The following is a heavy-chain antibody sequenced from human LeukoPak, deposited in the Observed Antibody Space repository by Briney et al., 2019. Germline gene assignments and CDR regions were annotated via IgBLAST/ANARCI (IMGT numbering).Heavy chain of an antibody. CDR1: GFTFSSYS. Sequence: GGSLRLSCAASGFTFSSYSMNWVRQAPGKGLEWVSAISGSGGSTYYADSVKGRFTISRDNSKNTLYLQMNSLRAEDTAVYYCAKEHYYDSSGYTWGQGTLVTVSS. D-gene: IGHD3-22*01. CDR2: ISGSGGST. CDR3: AKEHYYDSSGYT. V-gene: IGHV3-23*01. J-gene: IGHJ5*02.